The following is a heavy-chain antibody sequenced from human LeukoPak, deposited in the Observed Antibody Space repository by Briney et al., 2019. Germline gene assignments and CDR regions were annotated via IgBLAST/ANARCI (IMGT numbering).Heavy chain of an antibody. CDR1: GGSISSGGYY. D-gene: IGHD3-22*01. Sequence: SETLCLTCTLSGGSISSGGYYRRWIRQHPGESLGWLGYIYYSGGTYYKPSLKSRVTISVDTSKTQSSLKLSSVTAADTAVYYCARATEYYDSSGYYYYFDSWGQGTLVTVSS. V-gene: IGHV4-31*03. J-gene: IGHJ4*02. CDR2: IYYSGGT. CDR3: ARATEYYDSSGYYYYFDS.